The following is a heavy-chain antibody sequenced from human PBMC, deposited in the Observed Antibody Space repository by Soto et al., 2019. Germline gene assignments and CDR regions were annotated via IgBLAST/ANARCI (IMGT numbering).Heavy chain of an antibody. CDR3: ARISYWVKDY. CDR2: FYYTGTT. CDR1: GASLSSGSYY. D-gene: IGHD2-8*02. V-gene: IGHV4-61*01. J-gene: IGHJ4*02. Sequence: SETLSLTCTVSGASLSSGSYYWSWIRQPPGKGLVGVGYFYYTGTTKYSPALESRVTISADTSKNQFSLNLTSVTAADTAVYYCARISYWVKDYWGQGALVTVSS.